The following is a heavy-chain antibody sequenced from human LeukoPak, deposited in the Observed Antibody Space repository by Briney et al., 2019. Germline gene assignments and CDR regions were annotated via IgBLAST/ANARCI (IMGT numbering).Heavy chain of an antibody. CDR2: IWYDGSNK. J-gene: IGHJ4*02. CDR3: ARDRDSGWYYFDY. D-gene: IGHD6-19*01. V-gene: IGHV3-33*08. CDR1: GFTFSSYG. Sequence: PGGSLRLSCAASGFTFSSYGMHWVRQASGKGLEWVAVIWYDGSNKYYADSVKGRFTISRDNSKNTLYLQMNSLRAEDTAVYYCARDRDSGWYYFDYWGQGTLVTVSS.